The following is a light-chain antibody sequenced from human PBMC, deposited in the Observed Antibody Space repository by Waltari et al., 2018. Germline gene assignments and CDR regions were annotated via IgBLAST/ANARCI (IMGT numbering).Light chain of an antibody. CDR2: QAS. J-gene: IGKJ5*01. V-gene: IGKV3-20*01. Sequence: EIVLTQSPGTLSLSPGETVTLSCRASQSIPSSYIAWYQQRPGQAPRLLMYQASTRATGIPDRFQGSGSGAAFNLTISRLEPEDFAVYYCQQYGGSPITFGRGTRLEI. CDR3: QQYGGSPIT. CDR1: QSIPSSY.